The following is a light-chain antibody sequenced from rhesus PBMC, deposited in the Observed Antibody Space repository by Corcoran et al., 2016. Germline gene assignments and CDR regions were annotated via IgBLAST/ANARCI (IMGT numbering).Light chain of an antibody. CDR2: KAA. Sequence: DIQMTQSPSSLSASVGDRVTITCRASQGISSWFAWYQQKPGKAPKLLIYKAASLQSVVPSRVSGSGSGTDFTLTISSLQPEDFATYYCQQYNSAPPTFGQGTKVEIK. CDR3: QQYNSAPPT. J-gene: IGKJ1*01. V-gene: IGKV1-21*01. CDR1: QGISSW.